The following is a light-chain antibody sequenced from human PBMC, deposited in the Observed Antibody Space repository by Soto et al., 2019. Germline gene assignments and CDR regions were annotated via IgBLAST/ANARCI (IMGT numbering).Light chain of an antibody. J-gene: IGKJ4*01. CDR2: DAS. CDR1: QSVSTR. Sequence: DIQMTQSPSSLSASVGDRVTIICRASQSVSTRLAWYQQKPGKAPKVLIYDASSWAGGVPSRFTGSGSGTEFTLTISSLQPDDFATYYCQQYSSYSLTFGGGTKVEIK. V-gene: IGKV1-5*02. CDR3: QQYSSYSLT.